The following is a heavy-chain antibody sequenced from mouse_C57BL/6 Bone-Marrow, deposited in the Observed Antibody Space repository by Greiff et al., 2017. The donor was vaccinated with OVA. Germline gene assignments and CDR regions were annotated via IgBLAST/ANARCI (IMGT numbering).Heavy chain of an antibody. Sequence: ESGPCLVKPSQSLSLTCSVTGYSITSGYYWNWIRQFPGNKLEWMGYISYDGSNNYNPSLKNRISITRDTSKNQFFLKLNSVTTEDTATYYCARGTTTVVGYWGQGTTLTVSS. CDR1: GYSITSGYY. J-gene: IGHJ2*01. V-gene: IGHV3-6*01. CDR2: ISYDGSN. CDR3: ARGTTTVVGY. D-gene: IGHD1-1*01.